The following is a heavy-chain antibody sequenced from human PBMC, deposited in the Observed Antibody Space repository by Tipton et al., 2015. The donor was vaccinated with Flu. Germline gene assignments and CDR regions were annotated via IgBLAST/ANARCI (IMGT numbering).Heavy chain of an antibody. Sequence: QLVQSGTEVKKSGASATVSCKTSGYTFSDYLINWVRQAPGQGLEWMGWISAYRGDANYAREFQGRVTMTTDTSTSTAYMELRSLRSDDTAVYYCTRVFSGTFSDGFDIWGQGTLVTVSS. D-gene: IGHD1-26*01. CDR3: TRVFSGTFSDGFDI. CDR2: ISAYRGDA. CDR1: GYTFSDYL. J-gene: IGHJ3*02. V-gene: IGHV1-18*01.